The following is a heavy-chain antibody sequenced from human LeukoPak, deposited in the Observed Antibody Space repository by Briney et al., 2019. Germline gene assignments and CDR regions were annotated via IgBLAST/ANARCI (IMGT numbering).Heavy chain of an antibody. Sequence: SETLSLTCTVSGGSISSYYWSWIRQPTGKGLEWIGYIYYSGSTNYNPSLKSRVTISVDTSKNQFSLKLSSVTAADTAVYYCARYSQQLDPFRWFDPWGQGTLVTVSS. J-gene: IGHJ5*02. CDR3: ARYSQQLDPFRWFDP. D-gene: IGHD6-13*01. CDR1: GGSISSYY. CDR2: IYYSGST. V-gene: IGHV4-59*08.